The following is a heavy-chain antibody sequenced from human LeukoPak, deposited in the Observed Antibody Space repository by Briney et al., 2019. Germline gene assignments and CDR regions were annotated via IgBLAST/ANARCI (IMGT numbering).Heavy chain of an antibody. CDR2: ISATASST. J-gene: IGHJ4*02. CDR3: ARDWYNSLNYFDY. CDR1: GFTFSSYA. D-gene: IGHD1-1*01. Sequence: GGSLRLSCAASGFTFSSYAMSWVRQAPGKGLEWVSAISATASSTYYADSVKGRFTISRDNSNSTLYLQMNSLRVDDTAVYYCARDWYNSLNYFDYWGQGSLVTVSS. V-gene: IGHV3-23*01.